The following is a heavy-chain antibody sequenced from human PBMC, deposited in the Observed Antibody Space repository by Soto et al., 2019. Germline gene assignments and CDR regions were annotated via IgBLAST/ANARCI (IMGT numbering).Heavy chain of an antibody. J-gene: IGHJ4*02. D-gene: IGHD3-3*01. Sequence: ASVKVACKASGYNFTGYYMHWVRQAPGQRREWMGWINAANGNTKSSQKFQGRVAFTRDTSASTGYMELSTLNSADTAVYYCARDQRRDYDFWSGYSQGFDYWGQGTPVTAYS. CDR2: INAANGNT. CDR3: ARDQRRDYDFWSGYSQGFDY. CDR1: GYNFTGYY. V-gene: IGHV1-3*01.